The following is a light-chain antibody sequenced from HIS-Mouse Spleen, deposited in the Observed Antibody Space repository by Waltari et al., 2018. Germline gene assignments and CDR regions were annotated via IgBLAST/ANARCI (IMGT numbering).Light chain of an antibody. CDR3: SSYTSSSTL. J-gene: IGLJ2*01. Sequence: QSALTQPAPVSGSPGQSITIPCTGTSSDVGGYNYVTWYQQHPGKAPKLMIYEVSNRPSGVSNRFSGSKSGNTASLTISGLQAEDEADYYCSSYTSSSTLFGGGTKLTVL. CDR2: EVS. CDR1: SSDVGGYNY. V-gene: IGLV2-14*01.